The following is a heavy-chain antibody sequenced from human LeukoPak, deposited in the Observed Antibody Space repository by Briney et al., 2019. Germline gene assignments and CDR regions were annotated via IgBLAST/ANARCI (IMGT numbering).Heavy chain of an antibody. CDR2: ISAYNGNT. Sequence: ASVKVSCKASGYAFTNYGISWVRQAPGQGLEWMGWISAYNGNTNYAQKVQDRVTMTTDTSTSTGYMEPRSLRSDDTAVYYCARGRDGYNPTADYWGQGTLVTVSS. D-gene: IGHD5-24*01. V-gene: IGHV1-18*01. CDR1: GYAFTNYG. J-gene: IGHJ4*02. CDR3: ARGRDGYNPTADY.